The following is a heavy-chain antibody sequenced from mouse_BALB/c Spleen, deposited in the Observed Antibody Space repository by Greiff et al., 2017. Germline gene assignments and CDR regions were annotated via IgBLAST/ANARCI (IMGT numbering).Heavy chain of an antibody. Sequence: VQLQQPGAELVRPGASVKLSCKASGYTFTSYWINWVKQRPGQGLEWIGNIYPSDSYTNYNQKFKDKATLTVDKSSSTAYMQLSSPTSEDSAVYYCTRSGGFDYWGQGTTLTVSS. J-gene: IGHJ2*01. V-gene: IGHV1-69*02. CDR3: TRSGGFDY. CDR2: IYPSDSYT. CDR1: GYTFTSYW.